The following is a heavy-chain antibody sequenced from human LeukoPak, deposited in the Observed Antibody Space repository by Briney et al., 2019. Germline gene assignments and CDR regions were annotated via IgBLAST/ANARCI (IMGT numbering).Heavy chain of an antibody. CDR1: GFTFTSYA. CDR3: ARFDTKDAFNI. D-gene: IGHD2-8*01. CDR2: ISGSGGST. Sequence: GGSLRLSCAASGFTFTSYAMSWVRQAPGKGLEWVSAISGSGGSTYYADSVKGRFTISRDNSKNTLYLQMNSLRAEDTAVYYCARFDTKDAFNIWGQGTMVTVSS. J-gene: IGHJ3*02. V-gene: IGHV3-23*01.